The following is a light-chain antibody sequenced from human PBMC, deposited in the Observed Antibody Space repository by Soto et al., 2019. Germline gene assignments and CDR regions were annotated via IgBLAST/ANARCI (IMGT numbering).Light chain of an antibody. CDR2: GAS. V-gene: IGKV3-20*01. CDR1: QSVSSSY. J-gene: IGKJ1*01. Sequence: EIVLTQSPGTLSLSPGERATLSCRASQSVSSSYLAWYQQKPGQPPRLLIYGASSRATGIPDRFSGSGSGTDFTLTISRLEPEDFAVYYCQPYVSSPWTFGQGTKVDIK. CDR3: QPYVSSPWT.